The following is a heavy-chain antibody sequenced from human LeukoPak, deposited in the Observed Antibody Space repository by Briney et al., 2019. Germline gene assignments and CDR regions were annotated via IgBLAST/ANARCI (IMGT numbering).Heavy chain of an antibody. CDR1: GFTSSSFG. Sequence: PGGSLRLSRAASGFTSSSFGMPWVRKPPAKGLGGVAFIRYDGSNKYYAGSVKGRFTISRDNSKNTLYLQMNSLRAEDTAVYYCAKALNYYDSRPIDYWGQGTLVTVSS. CDR3: AKALNYYDSRPIDY. J-gene: IGHJ4*02. CDR2: IRYDGSNK. D-gene: IGHD3-22*01. V-gene: IGHV3-30*02.